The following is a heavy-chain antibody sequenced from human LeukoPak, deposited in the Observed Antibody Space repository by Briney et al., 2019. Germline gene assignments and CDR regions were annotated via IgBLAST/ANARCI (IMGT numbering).Heavy chain of an antibody. J-gene: IGHJ6*02. Sequence: GGSLRLSCAASGFTFSTHGMHWVRQTPSKGLEWIAVIWYDGSNAYYADSVKGRFTISRDSSKSTLYLQMNNLRAEDTAVYYCGRDRSPGVWGQGTTVTVSS. V-gene: IGHV3-33*01. CDR2: IWYDGSNA. CDR1: GFTFSTHG. CDR3: GRDRSPGV.